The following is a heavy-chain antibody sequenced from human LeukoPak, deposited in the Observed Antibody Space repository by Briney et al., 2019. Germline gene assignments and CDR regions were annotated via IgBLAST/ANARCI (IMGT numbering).Heavy chain of an antibody. CDR3: AREKEGYYMDV. V-gene: IGHV4-4*09. Sequence: PSETLSLTCAVYGGSFSGYYWSWIRQPPGKGLEWIGYIYTSGSTNYNPSLKSRVTISVDTSKNQFSLKLSSVTAADTAVYYCAREKEGYYMDVWGKGTTVTVSS. CDR2: IYTSGST. J-gene: IGHJ6*03. CDR1: GGSFSGYY.